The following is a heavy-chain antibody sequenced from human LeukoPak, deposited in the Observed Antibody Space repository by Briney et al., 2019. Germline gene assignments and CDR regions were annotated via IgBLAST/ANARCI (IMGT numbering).Heavy chain of an antibody. V-gene: IGHV4-4*07. CDR1: GGSISSYY. CDR3: ARGLGYSGYAIRKPGVRAFDI. D-gene: IGHD5-12*01. J-gene: IGHJ3*02. Sequence: SETLSLTCTVSGGSISSYYWSWIRQPAGKGLEWIGRIYTSGSTNYNPSLKSRVTMSVGTSKNQFSLKLSSVTAADTAVYYCARGLGYSGYAIRKPGVRAFDIWGQGTMVTVSS. CDR2: IYTSGST.